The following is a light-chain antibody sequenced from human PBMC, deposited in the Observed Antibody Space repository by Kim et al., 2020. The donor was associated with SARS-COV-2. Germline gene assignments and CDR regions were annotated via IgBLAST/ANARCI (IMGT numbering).Light chain of an antibody. CDR3: QQASTTPYT. Sequence: ASVGDRVTVTWRASQNIGVSLNWYQQKPGKAPNLLIYTASSLQSGVPSRFSGSGSGTDFTLTISILQPEDFATYDCQQASTTPYTFGQGTKLEI. J-gene: IGKJ2*01. V-gene: IGKV1-39*01. CDR2: TAS. CDR1: QNIGVS.